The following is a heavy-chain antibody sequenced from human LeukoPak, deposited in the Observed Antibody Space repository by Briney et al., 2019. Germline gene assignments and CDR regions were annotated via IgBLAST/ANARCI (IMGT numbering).Heavy chain of an antibody. Sequence: SETLSLTCTLSGGSISSYYWTWIRQPPGQGLEGIGYIQYSGIINYNPSLRRRVTMSIDPSKCPFSINLTSVTAGDTALYYCARDTSVRYFNLWGRGTLVTVSS. CDR2: IQYSGII. CDR1: GGSISSYY. D-gene: IGHD2-2*01. V-gene: IGHV4-59*12. CDR3: ARDTSVRYFNL. J-gene: IGHJ2*01.